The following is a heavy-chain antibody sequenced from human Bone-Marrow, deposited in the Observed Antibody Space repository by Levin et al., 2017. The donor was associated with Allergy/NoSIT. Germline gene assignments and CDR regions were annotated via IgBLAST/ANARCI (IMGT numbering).Heavy chain of an antibody. CDR3: ARDYAGFGELTDYYYYMDV. CDR1: GGSISSYY. D-gene: IGHD3-10*01. J-gene: IGHJ6*03. CDR2: IYYSGST. V-gene: IGHV4-59*01. Sequence: SETLSLTCTVSGGSISSYYWSWIRQPPGKGLEWIGYIYYSGSTNYNPSLKSRVTISVDTSKNQFSLKLSSVTAADTAVYYCARDYAGFGELTDYYYYMDVWGKGTTVTVSS.